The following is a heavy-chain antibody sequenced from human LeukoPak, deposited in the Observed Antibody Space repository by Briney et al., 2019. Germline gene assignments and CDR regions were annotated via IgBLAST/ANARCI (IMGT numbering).Heavy chain of an antibody. CDR1: GGSISSGGYS. D-gene: IGHD3-9*01. Sequence: SQTLSLTCAVSGGSISSGGYSWSWIRQPPGKGLECIEYIYQSGSTYYNPSLKSRVTISPDRAKNQCSLKLSSVTAADTAVYSCARGGRYFDLPYFDYWGQGTLVTVSS. V-gene: IGHV4-30-2*01. J-gene: IGHJ4*02. CDR3: ARGGRYFDLPYFDY. CDR2: IYQSGST.